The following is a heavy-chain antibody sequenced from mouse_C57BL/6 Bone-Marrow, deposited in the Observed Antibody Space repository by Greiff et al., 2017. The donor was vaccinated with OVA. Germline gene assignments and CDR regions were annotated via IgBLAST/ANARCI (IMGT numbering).Heavy chain of an antibody. V-gene: IGHV1-81*01. CDR3: ARGPFAY. CDR1: GYTFTSYG. Sequence: QVQLQQSGAELARPGASVKLSCKASGYTFTSYGISWVKQRTGQGLEWIGEIDPRSGNTYYNEKFKGKATLTADKSSSTAYMELRSLTSEDSAVYFCARGPFAYWGQGTLVTVSA. J-gene: IGHJ3*01. CDR2: IDPRSGNT.